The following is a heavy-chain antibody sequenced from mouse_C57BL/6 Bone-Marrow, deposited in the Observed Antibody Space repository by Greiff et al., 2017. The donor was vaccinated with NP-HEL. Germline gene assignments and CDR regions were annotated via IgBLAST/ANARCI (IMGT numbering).Heavy chain of an antibody. CDR3: APNWAYYAMDY. Sequence: VQLKESGPELVKPGASVKMSCKASGYTFTDYNMHWVKQSHGKSLEWIGYINPNNGGTSYNQKFKGKATLTVNKSSSTAYMELRSLTSEDSAVYYCAPNWAYYAMDYWGQGTSVTVSS. CDR1: GYTFTDYN. CDR2: INPNNGGT. V-gene: IGHV1-22*01. D-gene: IGHD4-1*02. J-gene: IGHJ4*01.